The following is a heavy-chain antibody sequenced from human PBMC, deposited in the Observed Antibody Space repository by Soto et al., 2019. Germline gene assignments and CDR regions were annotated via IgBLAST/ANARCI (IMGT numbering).Heavy chain of an antibody. Sequence: EVQLLESGGGLVQPGGSLRLSCAASGFTFSSYVMNWVRQAPGKGLEWVSTISYSADKTFYADSVKGRFTISRDNSRDTLLIQIDSLRADDAAVYYCARRAKTATTNCCSLDIWGQRTMVTFSS. CDR3: ARRAKTATTNCCSLDI. J-gene: IGHJ3*02. CDR2: ISYSADKT. D-gene: IGHD1-7*01. CDR1: GFTFSSYV. V-gene: IGHV3-23*01.